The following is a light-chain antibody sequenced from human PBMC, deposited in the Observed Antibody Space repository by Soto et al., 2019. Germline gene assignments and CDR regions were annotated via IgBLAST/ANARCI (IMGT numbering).Light chain of an antibody. CDR2: EVS. V-gene: IGLV2-14*01. CDR3: SSCTSSSTYV. J-gene: IGLJ1*01. Sequence: QSALTQPASVSGSPGQSITISCTGTRSDVGGYNYVSWYQQHPGKAPKLMIYEVSNRPSGVSNRFSGSKSGNTASLTISGLQAEDEADYYCSSCTSSSTYVFGTGTKVTVL. CDR1: RSDVGGYNY.